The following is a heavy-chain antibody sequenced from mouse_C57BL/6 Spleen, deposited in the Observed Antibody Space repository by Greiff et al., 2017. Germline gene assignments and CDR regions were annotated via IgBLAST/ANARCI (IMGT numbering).Heavy chain of an antibody. V-gene: IGHV1-52*01. J-gene: IGHJ4*01. CDR3: ARSPYDYDGYYAMDY. D-gene: IGHD2-4*01. Sequence: QVQLQQPGAELVRPGSSVKLSCKASGYTFTSYWMHWVKQRPIQGLEWIGNIDPSDSETNYNQKFKDKATVTVDKSSSTAYMQLSSLTSEDSAVYYGARSPYDYDGYYAMDYWGQGTSVTVSS. CDR1: GYTFTSYW. CDR2: IDPSDSET.